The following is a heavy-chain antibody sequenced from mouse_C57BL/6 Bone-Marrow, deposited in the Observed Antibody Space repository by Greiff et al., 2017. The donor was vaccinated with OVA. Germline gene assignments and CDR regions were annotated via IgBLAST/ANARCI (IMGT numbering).Heavy chain of an antibody. Sequence: EVQLVESGGGLVKPGGSLKLSCAASGFTFSSYAMSWVRQTPEKRLEWVATISDGGSYTYYPDNVKGRFTISRDNAKNNLYLQMSHLKSEDTAMYYCARWWLRRGGYYFDYWGQGTTLTVSS. D-gene: IGHD2-2*01. CDR3: ARWWLRRGGYYFDY. J-gene: IGHJ2*01. CDR1: GFTFSSYA. CDR2: ISDGGSYT. V-gene: IGHV5-4*01.